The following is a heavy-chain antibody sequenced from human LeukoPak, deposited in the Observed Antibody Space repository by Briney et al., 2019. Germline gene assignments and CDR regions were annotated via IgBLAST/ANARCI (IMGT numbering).Heavy chain of an antibody. D-gene: IGHD3-10*01. CDR1: GGSISSYY. CDR2: IYYSGST. V-gene: IGHV4-59*01. Sequence: SETLSLTCTVSGGSISSYYWSWIRQPPGKGLEWIGYIYYSGSTNYNPSLKSRVTISVDTSKNQFSLKLSSVTAADTAVYYCAREGSSGSFDYWGQGTLVTVSS. J-gene: IGHJ4*02. CDR3: AREGSSGSFDY.